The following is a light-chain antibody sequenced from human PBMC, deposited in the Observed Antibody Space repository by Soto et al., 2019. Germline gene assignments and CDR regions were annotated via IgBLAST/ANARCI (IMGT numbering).Light chain of an antibody. CDR1: QSVSSY. V-gene: IGKV3-11*01. CDR3: QQRSNWPT. CDR2: DAS. Sequence: EIVLTQSPATLSLSPGERGTVSCRASQSVSSYLAWYQQTPGQAPRLLIYDASNRATGIPARFSGSGSGTDFTLTISSLQPEDFAVYYCQQRSNWPTFGQGTRLEIK. J-gene: IGKJ5*01.